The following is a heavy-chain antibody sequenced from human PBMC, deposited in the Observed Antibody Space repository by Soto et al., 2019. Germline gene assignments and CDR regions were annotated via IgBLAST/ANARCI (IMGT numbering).Heavy chain of an antibody. Sequence: AGGSLRLSCEASGFTFSKFDMHWVRQPTGKGLEWVSTIGISGDTYYAVSVKGRFTISRDIAKNSSSLQMNILTAGDTALYFCARGEEVGAHFFDSWGQGTQVTVSS. CDR2: IGISGDT. D-gene: IGHD2-15*01. J-gene: IGHJ4*02. V-gene: IGHV3-13*04. CDR1: GFTFSKFD. CDR3: ARGEEVGAHFFDS.